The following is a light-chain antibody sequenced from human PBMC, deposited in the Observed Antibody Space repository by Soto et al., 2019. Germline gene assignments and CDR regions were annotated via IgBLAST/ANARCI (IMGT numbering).Light chain of an antibody. CDR2: EAS. CDR1: QRISDS. CDR3: QQYNGYWS. J-gene: IGKJ1*01. Sequence: GDRVTITCRASQRISDSLAWYQQKPGKAPKLLIYEASNLKSGVPSRISGSGSGTEYTLTISSLQPDDFASYYCQQYNGYWSFGQGTKVEIK. V-gene: IGKV1-5*03.